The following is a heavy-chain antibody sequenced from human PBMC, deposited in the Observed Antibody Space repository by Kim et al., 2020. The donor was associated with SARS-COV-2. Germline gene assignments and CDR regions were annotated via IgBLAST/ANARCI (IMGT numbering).Heavy chain of an antibody. D-gene: IGHD5-12*01. V-gene: IGHV3-21*01. CDR2: ISSSGEYI. J-gene: IGHJ6*02. CDR3: ARDPNPGATRIYYYYGMDV. Sequence: GGSLRLSCAASGFTFSRYSMNWVRQAPGKGLEWVSSISSSGEYIYSADSLKGRFTISRDNAKNPLYLQMNSLRAEDTAVYYCARDPNPGATRIYYYYGMDVWGQGTTVTVSS. CDR1: GFTFSRYS.